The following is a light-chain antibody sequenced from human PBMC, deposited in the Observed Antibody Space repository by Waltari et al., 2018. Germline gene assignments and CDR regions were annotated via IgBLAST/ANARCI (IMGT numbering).Light chain of an antibody. CDR1: SSDVGAYNF. V-gene: IGLV2-14*03. CDR3: FSYRSTFPWV. Sequence: QSALTQPASMSGSPGQSITISCTGTSSDVGAYNFVSWYQQHPGKTPKLIIYDVRIWPLGVLNRFPGSKSGNTATLAISGLQAEDEADYYCFSYRSTFPWVFGGGTKVTVL. CDR2: DVR. J-gene: IGLJ3*02.